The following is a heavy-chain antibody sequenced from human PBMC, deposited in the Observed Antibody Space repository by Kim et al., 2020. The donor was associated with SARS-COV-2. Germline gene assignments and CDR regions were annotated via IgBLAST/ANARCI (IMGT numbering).Heavy chain of an antibody. J-gene: IGHJ6*02. Sequence: GGSLRLSCAASGFTFSSYAMSWVRQAPGKGLEWVSAISGSGGSTYYADSVKGRFTISRDNSKNTLYLQMNSLRAEDTAVYYCAKGKKYYDFWSGRPLYYYYGMDVWGQGTTVTVSS. CDR3: AKGKKYYDFWSGRPLYYYYGMDV. V-gene: IGHV3-23*01. CDR2: ISGSGGST. D-gene: IGHD3-3*01. CDR1: GFTFSSYA.